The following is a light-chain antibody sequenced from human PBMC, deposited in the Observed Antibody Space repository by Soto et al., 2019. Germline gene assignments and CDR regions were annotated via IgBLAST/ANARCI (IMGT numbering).Light chain of an antibody. Sequence: EIVLTQSPAIPSVSPGERATLSCRASQSISTNLAWYQQRPGQAPRLLIYGASNRATGIPARFSGSGSATEFTLTISSLQSEDFAVYYCQQYDNWPPLTFGQGTKVDIK. CDR1: QSISTN. CDR3: QQYDNWPPLT. V-gene: IGKV3-15*01. J-gene: IGKJ1*01. CDR2: GAS.